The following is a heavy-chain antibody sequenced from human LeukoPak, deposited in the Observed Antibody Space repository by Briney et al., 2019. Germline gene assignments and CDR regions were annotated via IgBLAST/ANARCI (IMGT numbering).Heavy chain of an antibody. CDR2: IFPGDSET. V-gene: IGHV5-51*01. CDR3: ARHRHAGYSSGWYRQGAFDI. Sequence: KHGESLKISCKGSGYSFTTHWIGWVRQLPGKGLEWMGLIFPGDSETIYSPSFQGQVTISADKSISTAYLQWSSLKASDTAMYYCARHRHAGYSSGWYRQGAFDIWGQGTMVTVSS. CDR1: GYSFTTHW. J-gene: IGHJ3*02. D-gene: IGHD6-19*01.